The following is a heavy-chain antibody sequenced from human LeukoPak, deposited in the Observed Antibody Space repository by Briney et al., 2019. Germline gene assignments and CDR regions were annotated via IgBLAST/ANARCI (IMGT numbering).Heavy chain of an antibody. CDR3: AKDRGSSQYYFDY. Sequence: GGSLRLSCTASGFSVNNNYISWVRQAPGRGLEWVSVIYSGDTTFYADSVKDRFTISRDNSKNTLYLQMNSLRAEDTAVYYCAKDRGSSQYYFDYWGQGTLVTVSS. CDR2: IYSGDTT. V-gene: IGHV3-66*01. D-gene: IGHD2-2*01. J-gene: IGHJ4*02. CDR1: GFSVNNNY.